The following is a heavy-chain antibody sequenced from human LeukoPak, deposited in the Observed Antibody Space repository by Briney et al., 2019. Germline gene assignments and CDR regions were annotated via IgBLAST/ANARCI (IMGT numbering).Heavy chain of an antibody. CDR1: GFTFSSYA. CDR2: SSGSGGHT. V-gene: IGHV3-23*01. J-gene: IGHJ4*02. Sequence: GGSLRLSCAASGFTFSSYAMSWVRQAPGKGLEWASASSGSGGHTYYTDSVKCRFTISRDNSENTLYLQMNSLRAEDTAVYYCAKVRRAYSSGYAGEWDYWGQGTLVTVHS. D-gene: IGHD6-19*01. CDR3: AKVRRAYSSGYAGEWDY.